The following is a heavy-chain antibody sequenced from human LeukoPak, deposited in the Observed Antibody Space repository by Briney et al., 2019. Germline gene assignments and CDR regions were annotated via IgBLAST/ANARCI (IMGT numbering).Heavy chain of an antibody. D-gene: IGHD3-22*01. V-gene: IGHV3-7*01. CDR2: IKQDGSEK. J-gene: IGHJ3*02. CDR1: GFTFSSYW. CDR3: GRVRDYYDSSGYYYSVRIDAFDI. Sequence: PGGSLRLSCAASGFTFSSYWMSWVRQAPGKGLEWVANIKQDGSEKYYVDSVKGRFTISRDNSKNSLYLQMNSLRAEDTAVYYCGRVRDYYDSSGYYYSVRIDAFDIWGQGTMVTVSS.